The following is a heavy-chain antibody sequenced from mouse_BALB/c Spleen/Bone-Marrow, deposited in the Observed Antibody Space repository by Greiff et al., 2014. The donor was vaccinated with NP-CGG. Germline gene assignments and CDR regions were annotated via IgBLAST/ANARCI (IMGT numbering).Heavy chain of an antibody. J-gene: IGHJ2*01. Sequence: SGPELVKPGASVKISCKTSGYTFTDYTLHWVKQSHGKSLEWIGGVNPNSGGTSYNQKFKGKATLNLDKSSTTAYMELRSLTSDDSAVYYCARARHYVFWGQGTTLTVSS. V-gene: IGHV1-18*01. CDR2: VNPNSGGT. CDR3: ARARHYVF. CDR1: GYTFTDYT.